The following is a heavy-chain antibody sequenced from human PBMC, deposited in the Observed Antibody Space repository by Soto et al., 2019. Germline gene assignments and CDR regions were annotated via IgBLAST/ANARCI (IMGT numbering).Heavy chain of an antibody. CDR1: GFSVSDKY. J-gene: IGHJ4*02. V-gene: IGHV3-53*01. CDR2: IHSGGNT. CDR3: ARLPPADA. Sequence: EVQVVESGGGLVQPGGSLRLSCAASGFSVSDKYMTWVRQAPGKGLEWVSIIHSGGNTYYADSVKGRFTIPRDNSKNTVSLQMNSLRAEDTARYYCARLPPADAWGQGTLVTVSS.